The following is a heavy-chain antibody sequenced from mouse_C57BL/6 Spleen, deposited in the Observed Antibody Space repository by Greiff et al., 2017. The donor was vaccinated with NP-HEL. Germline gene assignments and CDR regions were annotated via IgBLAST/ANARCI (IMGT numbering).Heavy chain of an antibody. CDR1: GFTFSSYA. CDR3: AREFYYYGSKGFDY. D-gene: IGHD1-1*01. J-gene: IGHJ2*01. CDR2: ISDGGSYT. Sequence: EVKLVESGGGLVKPGGSLKLSCAASGFTFSSYAMSWVRQTPEKRLEWVATISDGGSYTYYPDNVKGRFTISRDNAKNNLYLQMSHLKSEDTAMYYCAREFYYYGSKGFDYWGQGTTLTVSS. V-gene: IGHV5-4*01.